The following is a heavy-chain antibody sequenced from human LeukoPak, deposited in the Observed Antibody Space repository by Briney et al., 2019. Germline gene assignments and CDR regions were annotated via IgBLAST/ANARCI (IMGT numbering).Heavy chain of an antibody. Sequence: GGSLRLSCAASGFSFSDYYMHWVRQAPGKGLEWVSAISSSSSYIYYADSAEGRCNISRDNAENSVSLQMHGLRAGDTAVYFCARGEHKATITGLDSWGQGTLVTVSS. V-gene: IGHV3-21*01. J-gene: IGHJ4*02. CDR2: ISSSSSYI. CDR1: GFSFSDYY. CDR3: ARGEHKATITGLDS. D-gene: IGHD5-24*01.